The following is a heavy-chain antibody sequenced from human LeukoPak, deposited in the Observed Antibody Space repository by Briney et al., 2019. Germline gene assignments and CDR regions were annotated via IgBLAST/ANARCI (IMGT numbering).Heavy chain of an antibody. V-gene: IGHV3-7*01. D-gene: IGHD3-10*01. CDR1: EFTFSSYW. J-gene: IGHJ6*03. CDR2: IKQDGSEK. Sequence: GGSLRLSCAASEFTFSSYWMSWVRQAPGKGLQWVANIKQDGSEKYYVDSVKGRFTISRDNAKNSLYLQMNSLRAEDTAVYYCARDLGSGQYYYYYIDVSGKGTTVTVSS. CDR3: ARDLGSGQYYYYYIDV.